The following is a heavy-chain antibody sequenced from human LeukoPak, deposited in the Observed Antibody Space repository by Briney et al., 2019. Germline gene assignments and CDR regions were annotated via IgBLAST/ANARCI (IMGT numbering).Heavy chain of an antibody. CDR3: ARGGGTPTTVVTPFDY. CDR1: GGSIISSNW. J-gene: IGHJ4*02. V-gene: IGHV4-4*02. CDR2: VFHSGST. D-gene: IGHD4-23*01. Sequence: PSETLSLTCAVSGGSIISSNWWSWVRQPPGKGLEWIGEVFHSGSTNYSPSLRSRVTISVDKSKNQFSLKLNSVIAADTAVYYCARGGGTPTTVVTPFDYWGQGTLVTVSS.